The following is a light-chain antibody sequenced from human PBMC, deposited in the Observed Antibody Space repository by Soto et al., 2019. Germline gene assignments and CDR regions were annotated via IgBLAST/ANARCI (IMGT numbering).Light chain of an antibody. J-gene: IGKJ1*01. CDR1: QSVSSSY. CDR3: QKYGSSGT. Sequence: EIVLTQSPGTLSLSPGERATLSCRASQSVSSSYLAWYQQKPGQAPRLLIYGASSRATGIPDSFSGSGSGTDFTLTISRLEPEEFAVYYCQKYGSSGTFGQGTKVEIK. V-gene: IGKV3-20*01. CDR2: GAS.